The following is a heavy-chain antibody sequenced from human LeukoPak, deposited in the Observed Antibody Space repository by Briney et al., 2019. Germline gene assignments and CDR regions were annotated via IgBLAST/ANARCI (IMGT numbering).Heavy chain of an antibody. V-gene: IGHV3-30*03. CDR1: GFTFSSYG. Sequence: PGGSLRLSCAASGFTFSSYGMHWVRQAPGKGLEWVAVISYDGSHKYSADSVKGRFTISRDNSKNTLYLQMISLRTEDTAVYFCSASRPHYGDYYGLDVWGHGTTVTVSS. J-gene: IGHJ6*02. D-gene: IGHD4/OR15-4a*01. CDR2: ISYDGSHK. CDR3: SASRPHYGDYYGLDV.